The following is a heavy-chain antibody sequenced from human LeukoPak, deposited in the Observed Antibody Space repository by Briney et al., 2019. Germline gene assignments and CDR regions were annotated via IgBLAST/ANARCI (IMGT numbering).Heavy chain of an antibody. CDR2: IYYSGST. J-gene: IGHJ4*02. D-gene: IGHD1-14*01. V-gene: IGHV4-31*03. CDR3: ARETGRLTYYFDY. Sequence: SETLSPTCTVSGGSISSGGYYWSWIRQHPGKGLEWIGYIYYSGSTYYNPSLKSRVTISVDTSKNQFSLKLSSVTAADTAVYYCARETGRLTYYFDYWGQGTLVTVSS. CDR1: GGSISSGGYY.